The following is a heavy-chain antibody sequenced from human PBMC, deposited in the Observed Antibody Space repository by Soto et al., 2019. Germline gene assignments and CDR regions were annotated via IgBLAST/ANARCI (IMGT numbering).Heavy chain of an antibody. CDR1: GYTFTDHY. J-gene: IGHJ6*02. CDR3: ARSEYYDFWSGYFSGYYYYYGMDV. V-gene: IGHV1-2*04. CDR2: INPNSGGT. Sequence: ASVKVSCKASGYTFTDHYMHWVRQAPGQGLEWMGWINPNSGGTNYAQKFQGWVTMTRDTSISTAYMELSRLRSDDTAVYYCARSEYYDFWSGYFSGYYYYYGMDVWGQGTTVTVSS. D-gene: IGHD3-3*01.